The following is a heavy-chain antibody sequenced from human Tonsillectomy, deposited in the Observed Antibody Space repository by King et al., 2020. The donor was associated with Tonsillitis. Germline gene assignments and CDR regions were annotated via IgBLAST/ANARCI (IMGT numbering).Heavy chain of an antibody. V-gene: IGHV3-30*01. D-gene: IGHD2-2*01. CDR3: ARVGGDCSSTSCYGNYYYYMDV. CDR1: GFTFSTYA. Sequence: VQLVESGGGVVQPGRSLRLSCAASGFTFSTYAIHWVRQAPGKGLEWVAVISYDGNNKYYADSVKGRFTISRDHSKNTLYLQMNSLRAEDTAVYYCARVGGDCSSTSCYGNYYYYMDVWGKGTTVTVSS. CDR2: ISYDGNNK. J-gene: IGHJ6*03.